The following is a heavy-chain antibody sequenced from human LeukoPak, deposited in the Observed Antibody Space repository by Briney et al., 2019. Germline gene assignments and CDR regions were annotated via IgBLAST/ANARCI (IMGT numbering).Heavy chain of an antibody. V-gene: IGHV3-53*01. CDR3: ARAGSYYYDSSGFYRPNDY. J-gene: IGHJ4*02. Sequence: PGGSLKPPCAAPGFTVSNNYINWVRQAPGKGLEWVSVIYGGGTTSYADSVKGRFAISRDNSKKTVYLQMNSLRAEDTAVYYCARAGSYYYDSSGFYRPNDYWGQGTLVTVSS. CDR1: GFTVSNNY. CDR2: IYGGGTT. D-gene: IGHD3-22*01.